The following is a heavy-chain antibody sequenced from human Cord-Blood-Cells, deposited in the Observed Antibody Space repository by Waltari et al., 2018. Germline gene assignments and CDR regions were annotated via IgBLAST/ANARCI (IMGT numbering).Heavy chain of an antibody. CDR2: TRNKANSYTT. J-gene: IGHJ3*02. D-gene: IGHD1-26*01. Sequence: EVQLVESGGGLVQPGGSLRLSCAASGFTFSDHYMDWVRQAPGKGLEWVGRTRNKANSYTTEYAASGKGRFTISRDDSKNSLYLQMNSLKTEDTAVYYCARVKVGATTTDAFDIWGQGTMVTVSS. V-gene: IGHV3-72*01. CDR3: ARVKVGATTTDAFDI. CDR1: GFTFSDHY.